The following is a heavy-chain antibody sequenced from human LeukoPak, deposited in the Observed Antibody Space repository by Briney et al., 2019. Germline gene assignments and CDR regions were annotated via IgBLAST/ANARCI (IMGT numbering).Heavy chain of an antibody. Sequence: ASVKVSCKASGYTFTSCGISWVRQAPGQGLEWMGWISAYNGNTNYAQKLQGRVTMTTDTSTSTAYMELRSLRSDDTAVYYCARDPSAYYYDSSGYYLHAFDIWGQGTMVTVSS. D-gene: IGHD3-22*01. CDR3: ARDPSAYYYDSSGYYLHAFDI. CDR1: GYTFTSCG. CDR2: ISAYNGNT. J-gene: IGHJ3*02. V-gene: IGHV1-18*01.